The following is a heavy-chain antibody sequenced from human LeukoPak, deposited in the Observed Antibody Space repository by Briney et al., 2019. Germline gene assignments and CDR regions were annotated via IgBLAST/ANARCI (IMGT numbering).Heavy chain of an antibody. CDR1: GYTFTAYY. V-gene: IGHV1-2*02. Sequence: GSLKVSPNASGYTFTAYYIHWVRQAPGQRLEWLGWINPNSGGPNYAQKFRGGVTMTRDTSISTVYMDLSRLTSDDTAVYYCARDRYSSSWYGMDVWGQGTTVTVSS. CDR2: INPNSGGP. D-gene: IGHD6-13*01. CDR3: ARDRYSSSWYGMDV. J-gene: IGHJ6*02.